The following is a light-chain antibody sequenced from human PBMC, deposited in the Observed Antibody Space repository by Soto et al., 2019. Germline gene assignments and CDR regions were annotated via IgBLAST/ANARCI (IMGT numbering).Light chain of an antibody. J-gene: IGLJ1*01. Sequence: QSALTQPASVFGSPGQSITISCTGTSSDVGGYNFVSWYQQHPGKAPKIMIYEVSSRPSGVSNRFSGSKSGNTASLTISGLQPEDEADYYCSSYTPSSTLVFGTGTKLTVL. CDR1: SSDVGGYNF. CDR2: EVS. V-gene: IGLV2-14*03. CDR3: SSYTPSSTLV.